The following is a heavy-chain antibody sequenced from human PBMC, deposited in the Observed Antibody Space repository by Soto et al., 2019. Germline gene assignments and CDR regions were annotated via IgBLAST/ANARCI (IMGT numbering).Heavy chain of an antibody. Sequence: GGSLRLSCAASGFTFSSYSMNWVRQAPGKGLEWVSSISSSSSYIYYADSVKGRFTISRDNAKNSLYLQMNSLRAEETAVYYCARDPRDYGDLKPYWSPNWYFDLWGRGTLVTVSS. CDR1: GFTFSSYS. V-gene: IGHV3-21*01. CDR2: ISSSSSYI. D-gene: IGHD4-17*01. J-gene: IGHJ2*01. CDR3: ARDPRDYGDLKPYWSPNWYFDL.